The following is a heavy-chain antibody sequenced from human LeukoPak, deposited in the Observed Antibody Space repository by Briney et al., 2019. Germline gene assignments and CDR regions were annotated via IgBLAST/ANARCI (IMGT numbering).Heavy chain of an antibody. Sequence: PGGSRRLSCAASGFTFSNFWMGWVRHAPGKGMEWVANIKQVVSEKRYVNPGKGRCTISRDNGKNSLYLQMNSLRAEDTAVYYCARGPSYGDRSDFLDYWGQGTLVTVSS. J-gene: IGHJ4*02. CDR1: GFTFSNFW. CDR2: IKQVVSEK. D-gene: IGHD4/OR15-4a*01. CDR3: ARGPSYGDRSDFLDY. V-gene: IGHV3-7*01.